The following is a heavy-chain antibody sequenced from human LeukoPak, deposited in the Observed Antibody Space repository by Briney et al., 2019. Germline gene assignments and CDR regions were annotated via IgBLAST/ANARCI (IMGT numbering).Heavy chain of an antibody. V-gene: IGHV1-46*01. CDR1: GYTFTSYY. J-gene: IGHJ4*02. CDR2: INPSGNST. Sequence: ASVKVSCKTSGYTFTSYYMHWVRQAPGQGLEWMGIINPSGNSTSYPQRFQGRITMTWDTSTSTGYMGLSRLRSEDTAVYYCATSVLDYWGQGTLVTVSS. CDR3: ATSVLDY.